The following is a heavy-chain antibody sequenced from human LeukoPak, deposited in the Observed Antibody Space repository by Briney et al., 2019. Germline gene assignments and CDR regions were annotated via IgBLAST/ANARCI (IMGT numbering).Heavy chain of an antibody. CDR3: TRDRSRAEDD. Sequence: PGGSLKLSCAASGSDSGFTFSSAWMSWVRQAPGKGLEWVANINQGGSDKYYVDSVKGRFTISRDNANNLLYLQMNSLRGEDTAVYYCTRDRSRAEDDWGQGTLVTVSS. J-gene: IGHJ4*02. CDR2: INQGGSDK. V-gene: IGHV3-7*01. CDR1: GSDSGFTFSSAW. D-gene: IGHD1-14*01.